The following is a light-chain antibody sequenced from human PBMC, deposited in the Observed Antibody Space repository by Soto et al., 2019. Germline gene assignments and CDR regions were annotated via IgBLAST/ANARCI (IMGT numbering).Light chain of an antibody. J-gene: IGLJ3*02. CDR3: AAWDDRVKGWV. Sequence: QSVLTQPPSVSGAPRQRVTISCSGSGSSIGNNAVKWYQQVPGKAPKLLNSDDDLLPSGVSDRFSASKSGTSASLAISEVQSEDEADYYCAAWDDRVKGWVFGGGTKLTVL. CDR1: GSSIGNNA. CDR2: DDD. V-gene: IGLV1-36*01.